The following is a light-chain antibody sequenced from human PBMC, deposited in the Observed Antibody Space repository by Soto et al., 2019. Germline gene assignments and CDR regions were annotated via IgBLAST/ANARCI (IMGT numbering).Light chain of an antibody. CDR3: QQYGRSPPNT. CDR1: QSVSSTY. Sequence: EIVLTQSPGTLSLSPGERATLSCRASQSVSSTYLAWYQQKPGQAPSLLIYGASRRATGIPDRFSGSGSGTDFTLTISRLEHEGFAVYYCQQYGRSPPNTFGGGTKVEIK. J-gene: IGKJ4*01. CDR2: GAS. V-gene: IGKV3-20*01.